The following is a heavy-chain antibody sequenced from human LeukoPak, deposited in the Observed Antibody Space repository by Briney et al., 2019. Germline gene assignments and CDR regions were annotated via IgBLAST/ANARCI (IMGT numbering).Heavy chain of an antibody. V-gene: IGHV4-4*09. CDR1: GGSTSSYY. Sequence: SETLSLTCTVSGGSTSSYYWSWIRQPPGKGLEWIGYIYTSGSTNYNPSLKSRVTISVDTSKNQFSQKLSSVTAADTAVYYCARHHQYYDFWSGYFDYWGQGTLVTVSS. CDR3: ARHHQYYDFWSGYFDY. J-gene: IGHJ4*02. D-gene: IGHD3-3*01. CDR2: IYTSGST.